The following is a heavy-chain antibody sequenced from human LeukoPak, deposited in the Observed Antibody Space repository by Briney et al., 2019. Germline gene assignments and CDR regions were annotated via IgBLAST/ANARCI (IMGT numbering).Heavy chain of an antibody. D-gene: IGHD2-2*01. V-gene: IGHV3-30*02. J-gene: IGHJ6*03. CDR1: GFTFSSYG. CDR3: AREDRYCSSTSCYHYMDV. CDR2: IRYDGSNK. Sequence: GGSLRLSCAASGFTFSSYGMHWVRQAPGKGLEWVAFIRYDGSNKYYADSVKGRFTISRDNAKNSLYLQMNSLRAEDTAVYYCAREDRYCSSTSCYHYMDVWGKGTTVTVSS.